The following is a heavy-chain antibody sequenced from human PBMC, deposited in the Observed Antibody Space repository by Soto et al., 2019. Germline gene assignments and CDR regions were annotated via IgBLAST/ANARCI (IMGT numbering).Heavy chain of an antibody. D-gene: IGHD6-13*01. J-gene: IGHJ4*02. Sequence: ESGGGLVKPGGSLRLSCAASGFTFSSYSMNWVRQAPGKGLEWVSSISSSSSYIYYADSVKGRFTISRDNAKNSLYLQMNSLRAEDTAVYYCARDIAAAGPGDFDYWGQGTLVTVSS. CDR1: GFTFSSYS. CDR2: ISSSSSYI. CDR3: ARDIAAAGPGDFDY. V-gene: IGHV3-21*01.